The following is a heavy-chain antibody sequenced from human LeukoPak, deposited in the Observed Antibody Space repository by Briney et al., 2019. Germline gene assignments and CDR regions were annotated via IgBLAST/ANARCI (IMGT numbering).Heavy chain of an antibody. CDR1: GFTLSNYW. CDR3: ARYYGDYHAFDI. D-gene: IGHD4-17*01. Sequence: PGGSLRLSCAASGFTLSNYWMHWVRQAPGKGLVWVSRINGDGSSTTYADSVKGRFTISGDNAKNTLYLQMNSLGAGDTAVYYCARYYGDYHAFDIWGQGTMVTVSS. V-gene: IGHV3-74*03. CDR2: INGDGSST. J-gene: IGHJ3*02.